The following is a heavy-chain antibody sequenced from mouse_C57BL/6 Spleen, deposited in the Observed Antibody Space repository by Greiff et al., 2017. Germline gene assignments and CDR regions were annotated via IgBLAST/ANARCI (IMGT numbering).Heavy chain of an antibody. CDR3: ARGLYYGSSYGFDY. Sequence: EVKLMESGGGLVKPGGSLKLSCAASGFTFRDYGMHWVRQAPEKGLEWVAYISSGSSTIYYADTVKGRFTISRDNAKNTLFLQMTSLRSEDTAMYYCARGLYYGSSYGFDYWGEGTTLTVSS. J-gene: IGHJ2*01. CDR1: GFTFRDYG. V-gene: IGHV5-17*01. D-gene: IGHD1-1*01. CDR2: ISSGSSTI.